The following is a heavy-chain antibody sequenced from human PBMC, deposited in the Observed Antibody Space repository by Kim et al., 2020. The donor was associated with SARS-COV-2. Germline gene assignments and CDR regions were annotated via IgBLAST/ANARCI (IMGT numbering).Heavy chain of an antibody. D-gene: IGHD3-10*01. CDR1: GGSISSYY. J-gene: IGHJ4*02. CDR3: ARDDAGSGRVGFDY. V-gene: IGHV4-59*13. Sequence: SETLSLTCTVSGGSISSYYWSWIRQPPGKGLEWIGYIYYSGSTNYNPSLKSRVTISVDTSKNQFSLKLSSVTAADTAVYYCARDDAGSGRVGFDYWGQGT. CDR2: IYYSGST.